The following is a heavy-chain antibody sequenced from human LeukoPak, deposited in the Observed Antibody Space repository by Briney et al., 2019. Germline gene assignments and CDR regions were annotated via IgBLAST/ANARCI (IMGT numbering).Heavy chain of an antibody. J-gene: IGHJ4*02. V-gene: IGHV3-23*01. CDR1: GFTFSSYA. CDR3: ADSSWYEIYYFDY. Sequence: GGSLRLSCAASGFTFSSYAMSWVRQAPGKGLEWVSAISGSGGSTYYADSVKGRFTISRDNSKDTLYLQMNSLRAEDTAVYYCADSSWYEIYYFDYWGQGTLVTVSS. CDR2: ISGSGGST. D-gene: IGHD6-13*01.